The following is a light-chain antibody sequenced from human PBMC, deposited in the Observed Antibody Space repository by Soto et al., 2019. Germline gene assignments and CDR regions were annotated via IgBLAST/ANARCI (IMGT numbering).Light chain of an antibody. CDR2: GAS. CDR1: QSVSSSY. Sequence: EIVLTQSPGTLSLSPGERATLSCRASQSVSSSYLAWYQQQLGQAPRLLIYGASSRATDSPDRFSGSGYGTDFTLTISTVEPEDFAVYYCHQYGDSPRTFGQGTKV. J-gene: IGKJ1*01. CDR3: HQYGDSPRT. V-gene: IGKV3-20*01.